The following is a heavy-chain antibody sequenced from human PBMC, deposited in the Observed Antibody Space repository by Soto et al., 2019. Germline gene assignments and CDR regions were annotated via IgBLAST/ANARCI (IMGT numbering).Heavy chain of an antibody. CDR2: ISYDGSNK. V-gene: IGHV3-30-3*01. D-gene: IGHD3-16*01. CDR3: ARGLSFGDAGGLDV. J-gene: IGHJ6*02. CDR1: GFTFSSYA. Sequence: GGSLRLSCAASGFTFSSYAMRWVRQAPGKGLEWVAVISYDGSNKYYADSVKGRFTISRDNSKNTLYLQMNSLRAEDTAVYYCARGLSFGDAGGLDVWGQGTTVTVSS.